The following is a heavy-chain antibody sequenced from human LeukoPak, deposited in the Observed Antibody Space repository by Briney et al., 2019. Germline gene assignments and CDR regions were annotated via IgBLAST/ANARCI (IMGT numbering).Heavy chain of an antibody. D-gene: IGHD5-18*01. CDR2: INHSGST. CDR1: GGSFSGYY. CDR3: ARGVGPQLWLLPYYYYYMDV. V-gene: IGHV4-34*01. J-gene: IGHJ6*03. Sequence: SETLSLTCAVYGGSFSGYYCRWIRQPPGKGLEWIGEINHSGSTNYNPSLKSRVTISVDTSKNQFSLKLSSVTAADTAVYYCARGVGPQLWLLPYYYYYMDVWGKGTTVTVSS.